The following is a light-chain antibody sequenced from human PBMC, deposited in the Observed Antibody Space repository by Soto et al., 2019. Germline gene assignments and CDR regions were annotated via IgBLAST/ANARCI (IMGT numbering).Light chain of an antibody. V-gene: IGKV3-20*01. J-gene: IGKJ2*01. CDR3: QQYGGGPYT. CDR1: ECISRDS. CDR2: GAS. Sequence: IVLTQSPGTLSLSPGQRATLSCRASECISRDSLAWYQQRLGQAPRLLIYGASSGATDIPDRVSGSGSRRDFTLTISRLEPEAFAIYNCQQYGGGPYTFGQGTKLEIK.